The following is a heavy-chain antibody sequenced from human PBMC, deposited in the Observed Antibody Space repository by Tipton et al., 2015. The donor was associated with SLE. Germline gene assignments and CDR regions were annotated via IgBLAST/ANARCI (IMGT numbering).Heavy chain of an antibody. CDR2: IYYSGST. V-gene: IGHV4-59*01. D-gene: IGHD7-27*01. CDR3: ARDRGNWGIGAIDY. J-gene: IGHJ4*02. CDR1: GGSISSYY. Sequence: TLSLTCTVSGGSISSYYWSWIRQPPGKGLEWIGYIYYSGSTNYNPSLKSRATISVDTSKNQFSLKLSSVTAADTAVYYCARDRGNWGIGAIDYWGQGTLVTVSS.